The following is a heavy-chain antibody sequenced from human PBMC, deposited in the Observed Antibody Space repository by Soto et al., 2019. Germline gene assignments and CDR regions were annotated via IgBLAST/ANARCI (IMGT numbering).Heavy chain of an antibody. Sequence: GGSLRLSCAASGFTFSNAWMSWVRQAPGKGLEWVGRIKSKTDGGTTDYAAPVKGRFTISRDDSKNTLYLQMNSLKTEDTAVYYCTTDQLYHGSDWFDPWGQGTLVTVSS. J-gene: IGHJ5*02. CDR3: TTDQLYHGSDWFDP. V-gene: IGHV3-15*01. CDR1: GFTFSNAW. D-gene: IGHD2-8*01. CDR2: IKSKTDGGTT.